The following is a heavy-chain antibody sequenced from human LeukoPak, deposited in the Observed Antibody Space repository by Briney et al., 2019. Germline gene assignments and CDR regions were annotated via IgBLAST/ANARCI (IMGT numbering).Heavy chain of an antibody. CDR2: IRYDGSNK. CDR1: GFTFSSYG. J-gene: IGHJ4*02. CDR3: ASGYSSGWYYFDY. V-gene: IGHV3-30*02. Sequence: GGSLRLSCAASGFTFSSYGMHWVRQAPGKGLEWVAFIRYDGSNKYYADSVKGRFTISRDNSKNTLYLQMNSLRAEDTAVYYCASGYSSGWYYFDYWGQGALVTVSS. D-gene: IGHD6-19*01.